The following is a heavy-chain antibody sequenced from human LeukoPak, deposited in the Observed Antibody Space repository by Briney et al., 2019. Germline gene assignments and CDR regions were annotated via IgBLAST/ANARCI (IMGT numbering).Heavy chain of an antibody. CDR2: IIPIFGTA. CDR1: GGTFSSYA. D-gene: IGHD2-2*01. J-gene: IGHJ5*02. V-gene: IGHV1-69*05. CDR3: ARDPGLYCSSTSCYFGGLDP. Sequence: GASVKVSCKGSGGTFSSYAISWVRQAPGQGLEWMGGIIPIFGTANYAQKFQGRVTITTDESTSTAYMELSSLRSEDTAVYYCARDPGLYCSSTSCYFGGLDPWGQGTLVTVSS.